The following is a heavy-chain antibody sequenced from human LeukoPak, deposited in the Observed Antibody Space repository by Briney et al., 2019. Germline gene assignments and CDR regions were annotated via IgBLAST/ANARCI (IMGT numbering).Heavy chain of an antibody. CDR3: ARGANGDDGVYS. CDR1: VGSISSSRYY. V-gene: IGHV4-39*07. J-gene: IGHJ4*02. CDR2: IYYSGST. D-gene: IGHD4-17*01. Sequence: SETLSLTCTVSVGSISSSRYYWGWIRQPPGKGLEWVRCIYYSGSTYYNPSPKRRVTISVDTSKNQFSLELSSVTAADTAAYYCARGANGDDGVYSWGQGTLGTVSP.